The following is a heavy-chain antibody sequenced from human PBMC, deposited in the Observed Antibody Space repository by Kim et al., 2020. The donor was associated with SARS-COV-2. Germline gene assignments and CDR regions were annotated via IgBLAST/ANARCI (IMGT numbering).Heavy chain of an antibody. J-gene: IGHJ4*02. CDR3: ARDMHLYRVVVITLDY. CDR1: GFTFSSYA. V-gene: IGHV3-30*04. D-gene: IGHD3-22*01. Sequence: GGSLRLSCAASGFTFSSYAMHWVRQAPGKGLEWVAVISYDGSNKYYADSVKGRFTISRDNSKNTLYLQMNSLRAEDTAVYYCARDMHLYRVVVITLDYWGQGTLVTVSS. CDR2: ISYDGSNK.